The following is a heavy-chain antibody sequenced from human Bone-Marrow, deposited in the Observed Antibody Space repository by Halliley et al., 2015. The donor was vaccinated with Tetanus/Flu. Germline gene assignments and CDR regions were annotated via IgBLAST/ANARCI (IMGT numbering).Heavy chain of an antibody. CDR1: GYSFTTYW. CDR2: IYPGDSDT. CDR3: AALIAASHFTDY. D-gene: IGHD6-13*01. V-gene: IGHV5-51*01. Sequence: QLVQSGAEVKKPGESLKISCKASGYSFTTYWIGWVRQVPGKGLELMGIIYPGDSDTRYSPSFQGQVIISADKSVNTAYLQWSTLKASDTAMYYCAALIAASHFTDYWGPGTLVTVSS. J-gene: IGHJ4*02.